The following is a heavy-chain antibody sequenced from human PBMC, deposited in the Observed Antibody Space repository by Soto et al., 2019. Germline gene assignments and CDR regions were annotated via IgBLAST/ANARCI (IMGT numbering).Heavy chain of an antibody. CDR3: AREELSFEPPPFQNPLL. CDR1: GYTFSDYF. Sequence: ASVKVSCKTSGYTFSDYFIHWVRQAPGQGLEWMGWINPSTGGTTYAQRFHGRVTMTKDTSISAAYMELSNLRSDDAAVYYCAREELSFEPPPFQNPLLWGLGTPVTVSS. D-gene: IGHD1-7*01. J-gene: IGHJ4*02. V-gene: IGHV1-2*02. CDR2: INPSTGGT.